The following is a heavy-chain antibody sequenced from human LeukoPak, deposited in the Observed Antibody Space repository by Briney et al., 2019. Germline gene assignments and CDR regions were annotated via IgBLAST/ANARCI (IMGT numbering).Heavy chain of an antibody. V-gene: IGHV1-69*05. J-gene: IGHJ4*02. Sequence: ASVKVSCKASGGTFSSYAISWVRQAPGQGPEWMGRIIPIFGTANYAQKFQGRVTITTDESTSTAYMELSSLRSEDTAVYYCACDSYGALDYWGQGTLVTVSS. CDR3: ACDSYGALDY. D-gene: IGHD4-17*01. CDR1: GGTFSSYA. CDR2: IIPIFGTA.